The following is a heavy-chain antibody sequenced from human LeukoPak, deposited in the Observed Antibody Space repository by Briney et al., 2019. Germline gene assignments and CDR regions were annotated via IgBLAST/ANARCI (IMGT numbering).Heavy chain of an antibody. D-gene: IGHD6-13*01. J-gene: IGHJ5*02. Sequence: SETLSLTCAVYGGSFSGYYWSWIRQPPGKGLEWIGEINHSGSTNYNPSLKSRVTISVDTSKNQFSLKLSSVTAADTAVYYCAGGPTVYSSSRGRFDPWGQGTLVTVSS. V-gene: IGHV4-34*01. CDR1: GGSFSGYY. CDR2: INHSGST. CDR3: AGGPTVYSSSRGRFDP.